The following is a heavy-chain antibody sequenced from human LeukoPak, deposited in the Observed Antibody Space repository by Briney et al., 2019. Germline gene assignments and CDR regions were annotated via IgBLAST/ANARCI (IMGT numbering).Heavy chain of an antibody. V-gene: IGHV4-39*07. J-gene: IGHJ5*02. D-gene: IGHD3-22*01. CDR3: ARDGKTYYYDSSGSEWFDP. CDR2: IYYSGST. CDR1: GGSISSSSYY. Sequence: SETLSLTCTVSGGSISSSSYYWGWIRQPPGKGLEWIGSIYYSGSTYYNPSLKSRVTISVDTSKNQFSLKLSSVTAADTAVYYCARDGKTYYYDSSGSEWFDPWGQGTLVTVSS.